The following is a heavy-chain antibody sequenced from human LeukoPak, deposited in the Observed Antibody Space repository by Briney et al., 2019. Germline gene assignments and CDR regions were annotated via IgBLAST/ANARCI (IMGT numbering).Heavy chain of an antibody. D-gene: IGHD3-10*01. V-gene: IGHV4-4*07. CDR3: ARALPSGSGRGLDV. J-gene: IGHJ6*02. CDR2: ISSSVTT. CDR1: GGSISSDY. Sequence: PSETLSLTCTVSGGSISSDYWTWIRQPAGKGLECIGRISSSVTTNYNPSLKSRVTMSVDTSKNQFSLNLTSVTAADTAVYYCARALPSGSGRGLDVWGQGTTVTVSS.